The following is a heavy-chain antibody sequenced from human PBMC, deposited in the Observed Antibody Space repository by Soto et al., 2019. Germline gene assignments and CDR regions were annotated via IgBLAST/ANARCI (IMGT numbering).Heavy chain of an antibody. CDR3: AKDPGTFYDFWGHYHNAGMDV. J-gene: IGHJ6*02. CDR1: GFTLSTFG. V-gene: IGHV3-30*18. CDR2: ISYDGTNK. D-gene: IGHD3-3*01. Sequence: QVHLVESGGGVVQPGRSLRLSCAASGFTLSTFGIHWVRQAPGKGLEWVAGISYDGTNKYYADSVKGRFTISRDNSKNTLSLQMNSLRAEDAAVYYCAKDPGTFYDFWGHYHNAGMDVWGQGTTVTVSS.